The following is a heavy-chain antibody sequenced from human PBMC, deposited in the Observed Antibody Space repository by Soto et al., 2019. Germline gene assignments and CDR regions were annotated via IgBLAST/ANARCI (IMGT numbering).Heavy chain of an antibody. J-gene: IGHJ6*02. CDR1: GYSISSGYY. CDR2: IYHSGST. CDR3: ASDSGNYGNYYYYCMDV. Sequence: ETLSLTCAVSGYSISSGYYWGWIRQPPGKGLEWIGSIYHSGSTYYNPSLKSRVTISVDTSKNQFSLKLSSVTAADTAVHYCASDSGNYGNYYYYCMDVWGQGTTVTVSS. D-gene: IGHD1-7*01. V-gene: IGHV4-38-2*01.